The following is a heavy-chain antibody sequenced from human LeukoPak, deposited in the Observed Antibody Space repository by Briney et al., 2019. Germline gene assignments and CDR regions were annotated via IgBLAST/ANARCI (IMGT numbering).Heavy chain of an antibody. Sequence: GGSLRLSCTASGFTFSSYGMHWVRQAQGKGLEGVAVIWYDGSNKYYADSVKGRFTISRDNSKNTLYLQMNSLRAEDTAEYYCAREREAINFDYWGQGTLVTVSS. J-gene: IGHJ4*02. V-gene: IGHV3-33*01. CDR1: GFTFSSYG. CDR3: AREREAINFDY. CDR2: IWYDGSNK.